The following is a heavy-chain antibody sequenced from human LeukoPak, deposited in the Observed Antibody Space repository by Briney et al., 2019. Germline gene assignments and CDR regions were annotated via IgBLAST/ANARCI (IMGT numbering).Heavy chain of an antibody. J-gene: IGHJ4*02. D-gene: IGHD6-19*01. CDR1: GYTLTELS. CDR2: FDPEDGET. Sequence: ASVKVSCKVSGYTLTELSMHWVRQAPGKGLEWMGGFDPEDGETIYAQKFQGRVTMTEDTPTDTAYMELSSLRSEDTAVYYCATGRGAVAGLDYWGQGTLVTVSS. CDR3: ATGRGAVAGLDY. V-gene: IGHV1-24*01.